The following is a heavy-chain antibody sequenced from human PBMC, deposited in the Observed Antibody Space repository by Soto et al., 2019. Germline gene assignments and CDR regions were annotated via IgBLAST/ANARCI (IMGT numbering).Heavy chain of an antibody. CDR2: ISGSGGST. Sequence: GGSLRLSCAASGFTFSSYAMSWVRQAPGKGLEWVSAISGSGGSTYYADSVKGRFTISRDNSKDTLYLQMNSLRAEDTAVYYCAKARAQYYDFWSGYPVDYWGQGTLVTVSS. D-gene: IGHD3-3*01. J-gene: IGHJ4*02. CDR3: AKARAQYYDFWSGYPVDY. CDR1: GFTFSSYA. V-gene: IGHV3-23*01.